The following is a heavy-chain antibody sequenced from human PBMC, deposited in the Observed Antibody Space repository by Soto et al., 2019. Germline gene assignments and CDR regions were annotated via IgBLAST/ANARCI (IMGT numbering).Heavy chain of an antibody. CDR1: GGSMRNYF. J-gene: IGHJ4*02. V-gene: IGHV4-59*01. CDR3: AAGEASSRNLAPYYLDF. Sequence: SETLSLTCTVSGGSMRNYFWTWIRQPPGKGLERIGYIHYSGTTSFFPSYNPSLRSRVTISEDTSKNQFSLKLLSVTTADTAVYFCAAGEASSRNLAPYYLDFWGQGTLVTVSS. CDR2: IHYSGTT. D-gene: IGHD6-13*01.